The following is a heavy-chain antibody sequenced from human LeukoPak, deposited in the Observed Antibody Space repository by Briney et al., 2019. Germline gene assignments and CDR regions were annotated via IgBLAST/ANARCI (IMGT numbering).Heavy chain of an antibody. CDR1: GYSFTSYW. CDR3: ATTTEDQPPPPDY. Sequence: GESLKVSCKGSGYSFTSYWIGWVRQMPGKGLEWMGIIYPGDSDTRYSPSFQGQVTISADKSISTAYLQWSSLKASDTAMYYCATTTEDQPPPPDYWGQGTLVTVSS. CDR2: IYPGDSDT. D-gene: IGHD4-17*01. J-gene: IGHJ4*02. V-gene: IGHV5-51*03.